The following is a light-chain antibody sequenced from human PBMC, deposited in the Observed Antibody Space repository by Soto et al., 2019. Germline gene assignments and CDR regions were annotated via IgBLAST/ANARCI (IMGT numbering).Light chain of an antibody. CDR3: QAWDSNTYV. CDR2: QDK. CDR1: KLGDKY. J-gene: IGLJ1*01. V-gene: IGLV3-1*01. Sequence: SYELTQPPSVSVSPGQTASITCSGDKLGDKYACWYQQKPGQPPMLVIYQDKKRPSGIPERFSGSNSGNTATLTISGTQAMDEADYYCQAWDSNTYVFGAGTKLTVL.